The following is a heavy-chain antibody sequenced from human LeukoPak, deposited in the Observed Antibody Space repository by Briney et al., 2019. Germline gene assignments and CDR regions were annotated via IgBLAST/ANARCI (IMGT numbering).Heavy chain of an antibody. D-gene: IGHD6-19*01. V-gene: IGHV4-4*09. CDR1: GASTSAYH. CDR3: VQTTGWPGFDY. J-gene: IGHJ4*02. Sequence: SETLSLTCTVSGASTSAYHWSWVRQPPGKGLEWIGNIYNGVPTFFNPSLKSRVTLSVDTSKTQFSLQLASVTAADTAVYYCVQTTGWPGFDYWGQGILVTVSS. CDR2: IYNGVPT.